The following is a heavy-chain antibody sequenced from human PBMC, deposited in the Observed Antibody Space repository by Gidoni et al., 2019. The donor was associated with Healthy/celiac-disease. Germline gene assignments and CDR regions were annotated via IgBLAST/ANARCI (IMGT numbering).Heavy chain of an antibody. D-gene: IGHD6-25*01. V-gene: IGHV3-23*01. J-gene: IGHJ4*02. CDR2: ISGSGGST. CDR3: AKRGPVASY. Sequence: PGKGLEWVSAISGSGGSTYYADSVKGRFTISRDNSKNTLYLQMNSLRAEDTAVYYCAKRGPVASYWGQGTLVTVSS.